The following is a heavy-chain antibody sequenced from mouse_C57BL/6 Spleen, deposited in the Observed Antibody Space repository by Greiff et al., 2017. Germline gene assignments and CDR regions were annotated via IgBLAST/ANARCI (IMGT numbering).Heavy chain of an antibody. CDR2: INPSSGYT. D-gene: IGHD1-1*01. CDR1: GYTFTSYW. J-gene: IGHJ4*01. V-gene: IGHV1-7*01. CDR3: ASSLYGSSYDYAMDY. Sequence: QVQLKQSGAELAKPGASVKLSCKASGYTFTSYWMHWVKQRPGQGLEWIGYINPSSGYTKYNQKFKDKATLTADKSSSTAYMQLSSLTYEDSAVYYCASSLYGSSYDYAMDYWGQGTSVTVSS.